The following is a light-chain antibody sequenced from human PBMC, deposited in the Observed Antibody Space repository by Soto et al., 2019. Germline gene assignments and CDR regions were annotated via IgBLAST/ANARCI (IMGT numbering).Light chain of an antibody. Sequence: DIQMTQSPSFLSASVGDRVSITCRASQTINRFLNWYQQKPGKAPRLLIHSASILESGLPSRISGSGSGTEFTLTISSLQPDDFATYYCQQYGTYLWTFGQGTRVEIK. CDR2: SAS. CDR3: QQYGTYLWT. CDR1: QTINRF. J-gene: IGKJ1*01. V-gene: IGKV1-39*01.